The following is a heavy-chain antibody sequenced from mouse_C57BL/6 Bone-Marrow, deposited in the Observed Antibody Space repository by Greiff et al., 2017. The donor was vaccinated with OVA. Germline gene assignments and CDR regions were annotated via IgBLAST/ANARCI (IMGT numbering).Heavy chain of an antibody. J-gene: IGHJ2*01. CDR3: ARGFFDY. CDR2: IYPGAGDT. V-gene: IGHV1-82*01. Sequence: LQESGPELVKPGASVTISCKASGYAFSSSWMNWVKQRPGKGLEWIGRIYPGAGDTNYNGKFKGKATLTADKSSSTAYMQLSSLTSEDSAVYFCARGFFDYWGQGTTLTVSS. CDR1: GYAFSSSW.